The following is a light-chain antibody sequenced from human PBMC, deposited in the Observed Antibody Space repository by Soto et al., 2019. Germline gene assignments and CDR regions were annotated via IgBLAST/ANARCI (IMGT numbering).Light chain of an antibody. CDR1: SSNIGNNY. CDR2: EDN. J-gene: IGLJ2*01. Sequence: QSVLTQPPSVSAAPGQRVTISCSGSSSNIGNNYVSWYQQLPGTAPKLLIYEDNKRPSGIPDRVSGSKSGTSATLGITGLQIGDEAYYYCASWDSSLTAGVFGGGTKLAVL. CDR3: ASWDSSLTAGV. V-gene: IGLV1-51*02.